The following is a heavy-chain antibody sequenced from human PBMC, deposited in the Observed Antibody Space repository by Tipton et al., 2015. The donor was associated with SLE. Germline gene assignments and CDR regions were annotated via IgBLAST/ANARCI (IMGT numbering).Heavy chain of an antibody. CDR2: INSDGRST. D-gene: IGHD1-26*01. V-gene: IGHV3-74*01. J-gene: IGHJ3*02. CDR3: ARELIVRAARQPDAFDI. CDR1: GFTLTSYW. Sequence: GSLRLSCEASGFTLTSYWMHWVRQVPGKGLVWVSRINSDGRSTSYADSVKGRFIISRDNAKNTLYLQMNSLRAEDTAVYYCARELIVRAARQPDAFDIWGQGTMVTVSS.